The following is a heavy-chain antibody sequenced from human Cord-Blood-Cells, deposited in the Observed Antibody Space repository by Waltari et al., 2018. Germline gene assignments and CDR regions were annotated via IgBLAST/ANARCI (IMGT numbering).Heavy chain of an antibody. J-gene: IGHJ3*02. V-gene: IGHV4-39*01. CDR2: IYYSGST. CDR1: GGSISSRSYY. CDR3: ASTREYYYDSSGYYNAFDI. D-gene: IGHD3-22*01. Sequence: QLQLQESGPGLVKPSETLSLTCTVSGGSISSRSYYWGWIRQPPGTGLEWIGSIYYSGSTYYNPSLKSRVTISVDTSKNQFSLKLSSVTAADTAVYYCASTREYYYDSSGYYNAFDIWGQGTMVTVSS.